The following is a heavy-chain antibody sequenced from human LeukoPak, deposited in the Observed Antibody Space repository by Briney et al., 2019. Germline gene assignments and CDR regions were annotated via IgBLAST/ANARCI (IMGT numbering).Heavy chain of an antibody. CDR1: GFTFSNAW. CDR3: AKKGATTGDFDY. J-gene: IGHJ4*02. D-gene: IGHD1-26*01. Sequence: GGSLRLSCAASGFTFSNAWMSWVRQAPGKGPEWVSAISGSGGDTYYTDSVKGRFTISRDNSKNTLYLQMNSLRAEDTAVYYCAKKGATTGDFDYWGQGTLVTVSS. V-gene: IGHV3-23*01. CDR2: ISGSGGDT.